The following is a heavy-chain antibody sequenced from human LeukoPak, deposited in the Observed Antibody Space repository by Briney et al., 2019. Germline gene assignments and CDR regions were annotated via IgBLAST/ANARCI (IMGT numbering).Heavy chain of an antibody. CDR2: IYYRGST. J-gene: IGHJ4*02. Sequence: PSETLSLTCTVSGGSISSGSYFWDWIRQPPGKGLEWIGSIYYRGSTYYNPSLKSRVTISVDTSNNQFSLKLSSVTAADTAMYYCARSKGSYYYWGQGNLVTVSS. CDR1: GGSISSGSYF. D-gene: IGHD3-10*01. V-gene: IGHV4-39*01. CDR3: ARSKGSYYY.